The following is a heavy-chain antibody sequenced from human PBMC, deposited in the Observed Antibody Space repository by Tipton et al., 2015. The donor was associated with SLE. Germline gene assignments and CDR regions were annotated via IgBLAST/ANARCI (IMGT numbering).Heavy chain of an antibody. CDR1: GGSLSGYS. D-gene: IGHD3-16*01. CDR2: INHGGST. V-gene: IGHV4-34*01. CDR3: ARGVSGYFHYCYMDV. J-gene: IGHJ6*03. Sequence: TLSLTCAVYGGSLSGYSWSWIRQSPGKGLEWIGEINHGGSTNYNPSLKSRVPISLDTPKNQFSLTLTSVTAADTAVYYCARGVSGYFHYCYMDVWDRGTTVTISS.